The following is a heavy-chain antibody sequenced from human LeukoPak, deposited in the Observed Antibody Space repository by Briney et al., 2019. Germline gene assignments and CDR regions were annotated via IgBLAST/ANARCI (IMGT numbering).Heavy chain of an antibody. V-gene: IGHV4-31*03. CDR3: ARDPFGGGNSPGAFDI. D-gene: IGHD4-23*01. J-gene: IGHJ3*02. CDR1: GGSISSGGYY. CDR2: IYYSGST. Sequence: PSETLSLTCTVSGGSISSGGYYWSWIRQHPGKDLEWIGYIYYSGSTYYNPSLKSRVTISVDTSKNQFSLKLSSVTAADTAVYYCARDPFGGGNSPGAFDIWGQGTMVTVSS.